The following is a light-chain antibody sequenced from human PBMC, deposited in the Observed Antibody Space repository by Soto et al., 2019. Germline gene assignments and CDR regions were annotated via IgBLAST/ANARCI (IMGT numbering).Light chain of an antibody. V-gene: IGLV1-44*01. CDR2: SNN. CDR3: LSYDSSLAAGV. Sequence: QSVLTQPPSASGTPGQRVTISCSGSSSNIGSNTVNWYQQLPGTAPKLLIYSNNQRPSGVPDRFSGSKSGTSASLAITGLQAEDEADYYCLSYDSSLAAGVFGGGTKLTVL. J-gene: IGLJ3*02. CDR1: SSNIGSNT.